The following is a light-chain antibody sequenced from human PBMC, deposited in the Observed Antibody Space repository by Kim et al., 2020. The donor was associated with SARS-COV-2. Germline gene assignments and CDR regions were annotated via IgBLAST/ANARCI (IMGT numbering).Light chain of an antibody. Sequence: DIILTQSPGTLSLSPGERATVSCRASQSVSSNYLAWYQQKPGQAPRLLIYGASSRATGIPDRFSGSGSETDFILTISRLDPEDFAVYYCQHYGTSPLTFGGGTKVDIK. CDR3: QHYGTSPLT. CDR2: GAS. J-gene: IGKJ4*01. CDR1: QSVSSNY. V-gene: IGKV3-20*01.